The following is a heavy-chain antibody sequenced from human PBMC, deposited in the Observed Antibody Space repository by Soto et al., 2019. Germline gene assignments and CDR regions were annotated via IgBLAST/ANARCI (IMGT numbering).Heavy chain of an antibody. Sequence: GASVKVSCKASGYTFTGYYMHWVRQAPGQGLEWMGWINPNSGGTNYAQKFQGWVTMTRDTSISTAYMELSRLRSDDTAVYYCARSLIDRSSWFIYYYGMDVWGQGTTVTVSS. CDR1: GYTFTGYY. J-gene: IGHJ6*02. CDR2: INPNSGGT. D-gene: IGHD6-13*01. V-gene: IGHV1-2*04. CDR3: ARSLIDRSSWFIYYYGMDV.